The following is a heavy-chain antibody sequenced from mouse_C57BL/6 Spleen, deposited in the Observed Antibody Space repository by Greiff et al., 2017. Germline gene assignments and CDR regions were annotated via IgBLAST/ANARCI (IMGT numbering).Heavy chain of an antibody. CDR3: ARAPHRYRYYLDY. CDR1: GYTFTSYW. CDR2: IYPGSGST. Sequence: QVQLQQPGAELVKPGASVQMSCKASGYTFTSYWITWVKQRPGQGLEWIGDIYPGSGSTNYNEKFKSKAILTVDTSSSTAYMQISSLTSEDAAVYYWARAPHRYRYYLDYWGKGTTLTVSS. J-gene: IGHJ2*01. V-gene: IGHV1-55*01. D-gene: IGHD1-1*01.